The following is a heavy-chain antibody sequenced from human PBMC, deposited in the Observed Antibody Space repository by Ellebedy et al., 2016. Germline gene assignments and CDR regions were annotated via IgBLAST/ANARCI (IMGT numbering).Heavy chain of an antibody. CDR2: INHSGST. V-gene: IGHV4-34*01. Sequence: SETLSLTCAVYGGSFSGYYWSWIRQPPGKGLEWIGEINHSGSTNYNPSLKSRVTISVDTSKNQFSLKLSSVTAADTALYYCARGPTVNYFDYWGQGTLVTVSS. CDR1: GGSFSGYY. D-gene: IGHD4-17*01. CDR3: ARGPTVNYFDY. J-gene: IGHJ4*02.